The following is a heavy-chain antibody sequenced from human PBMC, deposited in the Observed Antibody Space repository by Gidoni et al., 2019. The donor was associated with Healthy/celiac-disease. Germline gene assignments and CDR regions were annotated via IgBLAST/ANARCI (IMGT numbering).Heavy chain of an antibody. CDR3: TREYSGYEAY. D-gene: IGHD5-12*01. J-gene: IGHJ4*02. Sequence: EVQLLESGGGLVQPGRSRRLSRKASGFTFGDYAMSWVRQAPGKGLEWVGCIRSKAYGGTTEYAASVKGRFTISRDDSKSIAYLQMNSLKTEDTAVYYCTREYSGYEAYWGQGTLVTVSS. CDR2: IRSKAYGGTT. CDR1: GFTFGDYA. V-gene: IGHV3-49*04.